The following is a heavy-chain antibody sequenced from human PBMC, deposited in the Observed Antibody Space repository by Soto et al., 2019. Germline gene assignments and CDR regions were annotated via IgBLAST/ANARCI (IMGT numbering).Heavy chain of an antibody. CDR2: INHSGST. CDR1: GGSFSGYY. D-gene: IGHD3-10*01. CDR3: ASRRRGSGSYYYYYYYYGMDV. Sequence: PSETLSLTCAVYGGSFSGYYWSWIRQPPGKGLEWIGEINHSGSTNYNPSFKSRVTISVDTSKNQFSLKLSSVTAADTAVYYCASRRRGSGSYYYYYYYYGMDVWGQGTTVTVSS. J-gene: IGHJ6*02. V-gene: IGHV4-34*01.